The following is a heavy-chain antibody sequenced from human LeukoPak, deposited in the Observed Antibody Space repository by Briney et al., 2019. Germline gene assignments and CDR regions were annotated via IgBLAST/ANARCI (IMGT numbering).Heavy chain of an antibody. Sequence: GGSLRLSCAASGFTFSGKYMSWVRQAPGKGLEWVSIIYSGDNTYYADSVKGRFTISRDSSKNTLYLQMNSLRAEDTAVYYCASKTGSYHGYFDYWGQGTLVTVSS. V-gene: IGHV3-53*01. CDR1: GFTFSGKY. CDR2: IYSGDNT. D-gene: IGHD1-26*01. CDR3: ASKTGSYHGYFDY. J-gene: IGHJ4*02.